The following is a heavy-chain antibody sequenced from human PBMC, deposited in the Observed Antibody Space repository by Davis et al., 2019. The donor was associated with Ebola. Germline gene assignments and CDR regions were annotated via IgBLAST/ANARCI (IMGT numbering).Heavy chain of an antibody. CDR3: ARVDASSAFDI. Sequence: GESLKISCAASGFTFSIYSINWVRQAPGKGLEWVSSISSRSTYIYYADSVKGRFSIPRDNAKNSLSLQMNSLRADDTAMYYCARVDASSAFDIWGQGTMVTVSS. CDR1: GFTFSIYS. CDR2: ISSRSTYI. V-gene: IGHV3-21*06. J-gene: IGHJ3*02.